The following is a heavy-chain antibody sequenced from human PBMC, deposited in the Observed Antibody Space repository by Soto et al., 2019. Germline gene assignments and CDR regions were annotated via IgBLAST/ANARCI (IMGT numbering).Heavy chain of an antibody. D-gene: IGHD6-19*01. CDR3: ARANGWLGDDYYGMDV. J-gene: IGHJ6*02. CDR1: GFTFSSYG. V-gene: IGHV3-33*01. Sequence: SLRLSCAASGFTFSSYGMHWVRQAPGKRLEGVAVIWYDGSNKYYADSVKGRFTISRDNSKNTLYLQMNSLRAEDTAVYYCARANGWLGDDYYGMDVWGQGT. CDR2: IWYDGSNK.